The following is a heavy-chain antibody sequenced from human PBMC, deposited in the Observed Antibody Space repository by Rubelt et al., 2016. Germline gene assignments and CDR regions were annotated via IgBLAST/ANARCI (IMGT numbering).Heavy chain of an antibody. J-gene: IGHJ4*02. CDR1: GGSFSGYY. Sequence: QVQLQQWGAGLLKPSETLSLTCAVYGGSFSGYYWSWLRQPPGKGMEWIGAINHSGSAHYHPSLQSRVTISLDTSKNHLSLKLRAVPAADTAVYYCARDSSDSGYDPIDYWGQGTLVTVSS. CDR3: ARDSSDSGYDPIDY. D-gene: IGHD5-12*01. CDR2: INHSGSA. V-gene: IGHV4-34*01.